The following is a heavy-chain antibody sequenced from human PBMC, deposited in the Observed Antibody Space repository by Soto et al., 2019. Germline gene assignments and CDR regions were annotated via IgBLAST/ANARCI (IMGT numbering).Heavy chain of an antibody. V-gene: IGHV1-3*04. CDR1: GYPFTYYA. CDR3: VRFSGIPV. CDR2: INTGNGKT. Sequence: XSVKVSCNTSGYPFTYYALHWVRQAPGQGLEWMGWINTGNGKTKYSQNFQGRPTITRDTSATTLYMELSSLRSEDTTVYYCVRFSGIPVWGQGTLVTVSS. J-gene: IGHJ4*02. D-gene: IGHD1-1*01.